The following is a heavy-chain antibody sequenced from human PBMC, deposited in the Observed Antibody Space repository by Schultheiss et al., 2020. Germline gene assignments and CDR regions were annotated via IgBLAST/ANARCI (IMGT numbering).Heavy chain of an antibody. CDR2: IYYSGST. V-gene: IGHV4-31*03. CDR3: ARVGSGTYFSPYFDY. J-gene: IGHJ4*02. CDR1: GGSISSAAYY. Sequence: SETLSLTCTVSGGSISSAAYYWSWIRQHPGKGLQWIGYIYYSGSTYYDPSLKSRVTISLDTSKNQFSLKMSSVTAADTAVYYCARVGSGTYFSPYFDYWGKGTLVTGYS. D-gene: IGHD3-10*01.